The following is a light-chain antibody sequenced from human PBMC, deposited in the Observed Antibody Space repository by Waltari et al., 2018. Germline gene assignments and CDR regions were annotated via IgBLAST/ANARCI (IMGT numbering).Light chain of an antibody. CDR3: SSYTSSSLYV. J-gene: IGLJ1*01. CDR2: EVS. Sequence: QSALTQPASVSGSPGQSITISCTGTSSDVGGYNYVSWYQQHPGKAPKLMIYEVSNRPSGVANRFSGSKSGNTACLTISGLQAEDEADYYCSSYTSSSLYVFGTGTKVTVL. CDR1: SSDVGGYNY. V-gene: IGLV2-14*01.